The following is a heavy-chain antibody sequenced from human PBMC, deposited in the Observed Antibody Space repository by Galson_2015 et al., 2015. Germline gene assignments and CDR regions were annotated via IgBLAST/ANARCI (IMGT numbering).Heavy chain of an antibody. CDR3: ARDRLIAARRPIPYYYYGMDV. V-gene: IGHV3-33*01. Sequence: SLRLSCAASGFTFSSYGMHWVRQAPGKRLEWVAVIWYDGSNKYYADSVKGRFTISRDNSKNTLYLQMNSLRAEDTAVYYCARDRLIAARRPIPYYYYGMDVWGQGTTVTVSS. CDR2: IWYDGSNK. CDR1: GFTFSSYG. J-gene: IGHJ6*02. D-gene: IGHD6-6*01.